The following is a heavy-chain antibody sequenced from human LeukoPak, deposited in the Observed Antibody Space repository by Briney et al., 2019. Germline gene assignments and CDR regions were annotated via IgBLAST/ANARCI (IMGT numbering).Heavy chain of an antibody. CDR2: VYYGRSP. J-gene: IGHJ4*02. D-gene: IGHD6-25*01. Sequence: PSETLSLTCTVSGDSISRSTYYWAWIRQPPGKGLEWIGSVYYGRSPYFNPSLESRATISVDTSKNHFSLKMSSVTAADTAVYYCARSSGTGTFSYWGQGTLVTVSS. CDR3: ARSSGTGTFSY. V-gene: IGHV4-39*02. CDR1: GDSISRSTYY.